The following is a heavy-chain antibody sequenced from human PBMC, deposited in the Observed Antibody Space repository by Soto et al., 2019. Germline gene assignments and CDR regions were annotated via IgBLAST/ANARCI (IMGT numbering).Heavy chain of an antibody. V-gene: IGHV3-9*01. Sequence: EVHLVDSGGGLVQPGRSLRLSCAASGFTFDSYAMHWVRQAPGKGLEWVSSISWNSGTKGYADSVKGRFTISRDNAKNCLYLQMDSLRAEDTALYYCAKELGGYSYGYVLDYWGQGTLVTVSS. J-gene: IGHJ4*02. CDR1: GFTFDSYA. CDR2: ISWNSGTK. D-gene: IGHD5-18*01. CDR3: AKELGGYSYGYVLDY.